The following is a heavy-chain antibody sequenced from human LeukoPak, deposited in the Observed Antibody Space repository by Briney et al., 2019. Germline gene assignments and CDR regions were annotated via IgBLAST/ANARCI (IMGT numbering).Heavy chain of an antibody. J-gene: IGHJ4*02. Sequence: GGSLRLSCAASGFTFSDYWMSWVRQAPGKGLEWVSAISGSGGSTYYADSVKGRFTISRDNSKNTLYLQMNSLRAEDTAVYYCAKDYGYYYGSGSYGVDYWGQGTLVTVSS. CDR1: GFTFSDYW. CDR2: ISGSGGST. CDR3: AKDYGYYYGSGSYGVDY. D-gene: IGHD3-10*01. V-gene: IGHV3-23*01.